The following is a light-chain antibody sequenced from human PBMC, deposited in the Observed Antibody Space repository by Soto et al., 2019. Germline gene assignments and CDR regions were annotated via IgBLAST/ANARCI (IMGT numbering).Light chain of an antibody. V-gene: IGKV3D-15*01. CDR3: QQYNNWPLT. CDR2: GAS. Sequence: DIVLTQSPATLSLSPGERATLSCRASQSLTSYLTWYQQKPGQAPRLLIYGASTRATGIPARFSGSGSGTEFTLTISSLQSEDFAVYYCQQYNNWPLTFGGGTKVEIK. J-gene: IGKJ4*01. CDR1: QSLTSY.